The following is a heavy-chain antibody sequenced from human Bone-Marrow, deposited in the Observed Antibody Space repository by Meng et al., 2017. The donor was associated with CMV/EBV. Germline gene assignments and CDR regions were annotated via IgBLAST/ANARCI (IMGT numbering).Heavy chain of an antibody. Sequence: GESLKISCVGSGLSFTTYWMHWVRQVPGKGLVWVSRINSDGSGTGYADSVNGRCTISRDKAKNTLLLQMNSLRAEDTAVYYCASRDYDFWSGYYGPYGMDVWGQGTTVTVSS. D-gene: IGHD3-3*01. V-gene: IGHV3-74*01. CDR1: GLSFTTYW. CDR2: INSDGSGT. CDR3: ASRDYDFWSGYYGPYGMDV. J-gene: IGHJ6*02.